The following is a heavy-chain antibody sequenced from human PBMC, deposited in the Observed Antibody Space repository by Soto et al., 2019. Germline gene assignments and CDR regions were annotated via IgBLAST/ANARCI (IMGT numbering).Heavy chain of an antibody. CDR3: ARDKVVRGFGYYCGMDV. CDR1: CYSISSGYY. D-gene: IGHD3-10*01. CDR2: IYHSGST. V-gene: IGHV4-38-2*02. J-gene: IGHJ6*02. Sequence: SETVSLTCAASCYSISSGYYCGWIRQPPGKGLEWIGSIYHSGSTYYNPSLKSRVTISVDTSKNQFSLKLSSVTAADTAVYYCARDKVVRGFGYYCGMDVWGQGTTVTVSS.